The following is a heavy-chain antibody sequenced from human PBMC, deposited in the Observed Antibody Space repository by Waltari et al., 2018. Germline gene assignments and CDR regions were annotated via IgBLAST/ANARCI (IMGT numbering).Heavy chain of an antibody. Sequence: QVQLVQSGAEVKKPGSSVKVSCKASGGTFSSYTISWVRQAPGQGLEWMGRIIPILGIANYAQKFQGRVTITADKSTSTAYMELSSLRSEDTAVYYCASQLHRITIFGVVNYGMDVWGQGTTVTVSS. CDR1: GGTFSSYT. D-gene: IGHD3-3*01. CDR2: IIPILGIA. V-gene: IGHV1-69*02. CDR3: ASQLHRITIFGVVNYGMDV. J-gene: IGHJ6*02.